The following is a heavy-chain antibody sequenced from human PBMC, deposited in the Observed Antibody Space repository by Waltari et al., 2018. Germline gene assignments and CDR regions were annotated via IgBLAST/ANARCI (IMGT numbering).Heavy chain of an antibody. Sequence: QVQMVQSGAEVKKPGASVKVSCKASGYSFTAYYLHWVRPAPGQGLGWMGRINPNSGATTYAQMFQGRVTMTRDTSISTAYMEVTGLRSDDTAVYYCARVLSTVQLGIFAYWGQGTVVTVSS. D-gene: IGHD7-27*01. CDR2: INPNSGAT. J-gene: IGHJ4*02. CDR3: ARVLSTVQLGIFAY. V-gene: IGHV1-2*06. CDR1: GYSFTAYY.